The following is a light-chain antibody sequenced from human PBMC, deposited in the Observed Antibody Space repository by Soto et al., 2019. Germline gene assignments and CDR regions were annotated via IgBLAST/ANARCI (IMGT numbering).Light chain of an antibody. V-gene: IGKV3-15*01. J-gene: IGKJ5*01. CDR1: QSVSNN. CDR2: GAS. Sequence: EIVMTQSPVTLSVSPGERVTLSCRASQSVSNNLAWYQQTSGQAPRLLIYGASTRVTGIPARFSGSGSGTEFTLTISSLQSEDFAIYYCQQYNNWPPVTFGQGTRLDIK. CDR3: QQYNNWPPVT.